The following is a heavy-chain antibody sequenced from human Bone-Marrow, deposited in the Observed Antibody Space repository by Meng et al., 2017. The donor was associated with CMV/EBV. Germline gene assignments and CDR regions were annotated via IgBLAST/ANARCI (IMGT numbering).Heavy chain of an antibody. CDR3: ARSGKWDLPHFDY. J-gene: IGHJ4*02. CDR2: INPNSGGT. V-gene: IGHV1-2*02. D-gene: IGHD1-26*01. CDR1: GYTFTGYY. Sequence: ASVKVSCKASGYTFTGYYMHWVRQAPGQGLEWMGWINPNSGGTNYAQKFQGRVSMTRDTSISTAYMELSRLRSDDTAVYYCARSGKWDLPHFDYWGQGILVTVSS.